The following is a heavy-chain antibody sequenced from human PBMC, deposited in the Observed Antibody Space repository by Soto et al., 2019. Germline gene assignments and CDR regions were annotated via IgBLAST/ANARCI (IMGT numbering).Heavy chain of an antibody. J-gene: IGHJ4*02. V-gene: IGHV1-69*12. CDR1: GGTFDNYA. CDR3: AKQRAGFGSGSDTYYFDN. D-gene: IGHD3-10*01. Sequence: QFQLVQSGAEVKKPGSSVKVSCKASGGTFDNYAISWVRQAPGQGLEWVGGIIPHVDAANYAQKFQGRVTIAADESAGTAYMELSRLTSEDTAVYYCAKQRAGFGSGSDTYYFDNWGQGTLVTVSS. CDR2: IIPHVDAA.